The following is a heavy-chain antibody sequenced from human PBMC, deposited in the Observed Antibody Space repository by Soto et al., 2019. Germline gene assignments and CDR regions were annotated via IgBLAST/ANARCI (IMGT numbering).Heavy chain of an antibody. CDR1: GYSFTNYG. J-gene: IGHJ6*03. CDR3: ARDRGVAPPVAGNTHYYYYMDV. CDR2: SSGFNGNT. V-gene: IGHV1-18*01. D-gene: IGHD6-19*01. Sequence: QDQLVQSGAEVKKPGASVTVSCKASGYSFTNYGITWVRQAPGQGLEWMGWSSGFNGNTHYAQKIQGRVTMTTDASTSTAYMELRSLRSDDTAVYYCARDRGVAPPVAGNTHYYYYMDVWGKGTTVTVSS.